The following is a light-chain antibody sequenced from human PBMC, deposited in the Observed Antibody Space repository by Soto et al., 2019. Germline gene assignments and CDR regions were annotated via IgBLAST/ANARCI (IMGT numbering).Light chain of an antibody. J-gene: IGKJ4*01. CDR2: AAS. Sequence: DIQMTQSPSSLSASVGDRVTITCRTSQSISSYLNWYQQKPGKAPKVLIYAASSLQSGVPSRFTSSGSGSDFTLTISSLQPEDFATYYCQQSYSTPLTFGGGTKVDIK. V-gene: IGKV1-39*01. CDR3: QQSYSTPLT. CDR1: QSISSY.